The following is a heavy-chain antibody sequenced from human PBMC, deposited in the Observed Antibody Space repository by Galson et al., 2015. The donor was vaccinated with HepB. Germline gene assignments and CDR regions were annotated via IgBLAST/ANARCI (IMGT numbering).Heavy chain of an antibody. J-gene: IGHJ4*02. CDR1: GFTFDDYG. V-gene: IGHV3-20*04. Sequence: SLRLSCAASGFTFDDYGMSWVRQAPGKGLEWVSGINWNGGSTGYADSVKGRFAISRDNAKNSLYLQMNSLRAEDTAFYYCARRRVGGATHFDYWGQGTLVTVSS. CDR2: INWNGGST. CDR3: ARRRVGGATHFDY. D-gene: IGHD1-26*01.